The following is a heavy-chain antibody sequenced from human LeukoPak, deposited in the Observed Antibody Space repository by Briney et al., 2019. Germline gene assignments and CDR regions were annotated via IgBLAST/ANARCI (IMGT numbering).Heavy chain of an antibody. Sequence: GGSLRLSCAASGFIFSNYGMHWVRQVPGKGLEWVAVISYDGSNKYYADSVKGRFTISRDNSRNMLYLQMNSLRAEDTAVYYSTRDWNDLDYWGQGTLVTVSS. J-gene: IGHJ4*02. CDR3: TRDWNDLDY. CDR1: GFIFSNYG. V-gene: IGHV3-30*03. D-gene: IGHD1-1*01. CDR2: ISYDGSNK.